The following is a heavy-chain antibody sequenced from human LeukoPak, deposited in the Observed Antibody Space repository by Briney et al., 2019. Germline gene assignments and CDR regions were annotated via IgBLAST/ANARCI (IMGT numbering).Heavy chain of an antibody. V-gene: IGHV3-64*01. CDR1: GFPFSSYA. Sequence: GGSLRLSCAASGFPFSSYAMSWVRQAPGKGLEYVSAISSNGGSTYYANSVKGRFTISRDNSKNTLYLQMGSLRAEDMAVYYCARDLSRGHFDYWGQGTLVTVSS. D-gene: IGHD3-10*01. CDR2: ISSNGGST. CDR3: ARDLSRGHFDY. J-gene: IGHJ4*02.